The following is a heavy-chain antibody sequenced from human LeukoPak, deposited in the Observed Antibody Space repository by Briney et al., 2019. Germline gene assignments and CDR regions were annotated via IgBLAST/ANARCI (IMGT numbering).Heavy chain of an antibody. CDR1: GFTFSSYW. Sequence: GGSLRLSCAASGFTFSSYWMHWVRQAPGKGLVWVSCINSDGSSTSYADSVKGRFTISRDNAKNTLYLQMNSLRAEDTAVYYCARSLVATSYYFDYWGQGTLVTVSS. D-gene: IGHD5-12*01. J-gene: IGHJ4*02. V-gene: IGHV3-74*01. CDR2: INSDGSST. CDR3: ARSLVATSYYFDY.